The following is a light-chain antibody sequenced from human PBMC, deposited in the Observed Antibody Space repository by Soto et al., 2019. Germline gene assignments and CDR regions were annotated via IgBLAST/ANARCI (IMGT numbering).Light chain of an antibody. CDR3: QQYCSSRFT. Sequence: EIVLTQSPGTLSLSTGERATLSCRASQSISSSYLAWYQQKPGQAPRLLVYGASSRATGIPDRFSGSGSGTDFTLTIIRLEPEDFSVYYCQQYCSSRFTFGPGTKVDIK. V-gene: IGKV3-20*01. CDR1: QSISSSY. J-gene: IGKJ3*01. CDR2: GAS.